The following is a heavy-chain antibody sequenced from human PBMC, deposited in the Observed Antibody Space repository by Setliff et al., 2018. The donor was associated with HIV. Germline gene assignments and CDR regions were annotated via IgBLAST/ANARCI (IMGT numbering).Heavy chain of an antibody. CDR1: GGSLSSYY. Sequence: LSLTCTVSGGSLSSYYWSWIRQPPGKGLEWIGYIYYSGSTNYNPSLKSRVTISVDTSKNQFSLKLSSVTAADTAVYYCARGGSSGWERGLGYYYYYYMDVWGKGTTVTVSS. CDR3: ARGGSSGWERGLGYYYYYYMDV. D-gene: IGHD6-19*01. CDR2: IYYSGST. V-gene: IGHV4-59*01. J-gene: IGHJ6*03.